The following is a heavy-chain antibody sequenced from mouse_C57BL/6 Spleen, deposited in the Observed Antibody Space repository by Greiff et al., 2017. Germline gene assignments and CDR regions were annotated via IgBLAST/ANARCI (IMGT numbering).Heavy chain of an antibody. D-gene: IGHD1-1*01. J-gene: IGHJ1*03. Sequence: QVQLQQSGAELVRPGTSVKLSCKASGYTFTSYWMHWVKQRPGQGLEWIGVIDPSDSYTNYNQKFKGKATLTVDTSSSTAYMQLSSLTSEDSAVYYCRYYGSSYWYFDVWGTGTTVTVSS. V-gene: IGHV1-59*01. CDR2: IDPSDSYT. CDR1: GYTFTSYW. CDR3: RYYGSSYWYFDV.